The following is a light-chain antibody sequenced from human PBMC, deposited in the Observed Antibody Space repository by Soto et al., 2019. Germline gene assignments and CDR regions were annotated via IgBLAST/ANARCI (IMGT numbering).Light chain of an antibody. CDR1: QSISSW. CDR2: KAS. V-gene: IGKV1-5*03. Sequence: DIQMTHSPSALSYSVGYKHTTTYRASQSISSWLAWYQQKPGKAPKLLINKASSLESGVPSRFSGSGSGTEFTLTISSLQPDDFATYYCQHYNSYSEAFGQGTKVDI. CDR3: QHYNSYSEA. J-gene: IGKJ1*01.